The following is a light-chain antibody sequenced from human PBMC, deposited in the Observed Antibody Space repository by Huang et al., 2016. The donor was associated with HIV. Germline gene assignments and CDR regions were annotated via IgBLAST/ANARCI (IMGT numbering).Light chain of an antibody. V-gene: IGKV4-1*01. CDR1: QSVLHISNNNNY. CDR2: WAS. CDR3: QQYYSSPLT. J-gene: IGKJ4*01. Sequence: DIAMTQSPVSLAVFLGERATINCKSSQSVLHISNNNNYLAWYQQKPGQPPKLLIYWASTRESGVPDRFSGSGSETDFTLTISSLQAEDVAVYYCQQYYSSPLTFGGGTKVEIK.